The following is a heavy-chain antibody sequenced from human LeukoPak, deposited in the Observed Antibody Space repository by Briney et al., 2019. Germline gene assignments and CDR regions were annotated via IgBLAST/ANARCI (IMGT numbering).Heavy chain of an antibody. D-gene: IGHD2-2*01. CDR3: ASDGIVVVPAAAGDFDI. CDR2: INPSDGIT. V-gene: IGHV1-46*01. CDR1: GYTFTSYY. Sequence: ASVPVSCKASGYTFTSYYMHCVRQAPGQGLEGTGIINPSDGITSHAQKSQGRGTMTRDTSTSTVYMELSSLRSEDTDVYYCASDGIVVVPAAAGDFDIWGQGTMVTVSS. J-gene: IGHJ3*02.